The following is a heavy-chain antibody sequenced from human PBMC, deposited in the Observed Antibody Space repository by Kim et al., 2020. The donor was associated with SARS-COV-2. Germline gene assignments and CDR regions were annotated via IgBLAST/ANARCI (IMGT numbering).Heavy chain of an antibody. D-gene: IGHD5-18*01. Sequence: PALKSRVTMSVDTSKNQFPLKLSSVTAADTVVYYCARSRSGYTYGVFDDWGQGTLVTVSA. V-gene: IGHV4-39*01. J-gene: IGHJ4*02. CDR3: ARSRSGYTYGVFDD.